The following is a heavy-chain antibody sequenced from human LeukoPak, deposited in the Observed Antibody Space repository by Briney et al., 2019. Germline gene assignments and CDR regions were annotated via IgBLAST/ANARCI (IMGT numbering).Heavy chain of an antibody. Sequence: SETLSLTCTVSGGSISSYYWSWIRQPPGKGLEWIGYIYYSGSTNYNPSLKGRVTISVDTSKNQFSLKLSSVTAADTAVYYCARCTDTAMVNALYYFDYWGQGTLVTVSS. CDR3: ARCTDTAMVNALYYFDY. D-gene: IGHD5-18*01. J-gene: IGHJ4*02. V-gene: IGHV4-59*01. CDR1: GGSISSYY. CDR2: IYYSGST.